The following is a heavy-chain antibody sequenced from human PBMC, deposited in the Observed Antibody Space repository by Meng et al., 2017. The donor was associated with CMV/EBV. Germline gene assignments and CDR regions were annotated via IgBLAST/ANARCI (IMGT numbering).Heavy chain of an antibody. Sequence: ASVMVSCKASGYTFTGYYMHWVRQAPGQGLEWMGWINPNSGGTNYAQKFQGRVTMTRDTSISTAYMELSRLRSDDTAVYYCARTYYYDSSGPKGFDYWGQGTLVTVSS. CDR1: GYTFTGYY. V-gene: IGHV1-2*02. CDR2: INPNSGGT. J-gene: IGHJ4*02. D-gene: IGHD3-22*01. CDR3: ARTYYYDSSGPKGFDY.